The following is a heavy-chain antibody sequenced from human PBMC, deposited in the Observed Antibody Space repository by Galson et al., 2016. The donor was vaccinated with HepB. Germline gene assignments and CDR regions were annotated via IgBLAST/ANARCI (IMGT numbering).Heavy chain of an antibody. D-gene: IGHD3-10*01. J-gene: IGHJ5*02. CDR3: AKVSGRGGVNWFDP. CDR1: GYTFTGYY. Sequence: SVKAACKASGYTFTGYYMHWVRQAPGQGLEWMGYINPNSGGADYAEKFQGRVTMTRDTSINTVYMELRRLRPDDTAVYYCAKVSGRGGVNWFDPWGQGTLVTVSS. CDR2: INPNSGGA. V-gene: IGHV1-2*02.